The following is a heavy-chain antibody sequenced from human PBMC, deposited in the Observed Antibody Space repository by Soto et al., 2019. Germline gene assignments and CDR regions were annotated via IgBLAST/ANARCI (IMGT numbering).Heavy chain of an antibody. CDR2: ISPIFGTT. J-gene: IGHJ4*02. CDR3: GGVRGWIQLWLRRRDYFDC. Sequence: QVQLVQSGAEVKKPGSSVKVSCKASGGTFSSYAISWVRQVPGPGLEWMGGISPIFGTTNYAQKLQGRVTITADESTSTANMELSRMRSEDTAVFYGGGVRGWIQLWLRRRDYFDCWGQGNLVTGSS. V-gene: IGHV1-69*01. D-gene: IGHD5-18*01. CDR1: GGTFSSYA.